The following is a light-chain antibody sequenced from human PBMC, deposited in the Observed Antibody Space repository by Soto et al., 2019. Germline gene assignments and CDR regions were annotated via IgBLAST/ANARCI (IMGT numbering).Light chain of an antibody. CDR1: QSVSSW. J-gene: IGKJ1*01. V-gene: IGKV1-5*03. CDR2: KAS. Sequence: DIQMTQSPSTLSASVGDRVTITCRASQSVSSWLAWYQQKPGKAPKLLIYKASSLQSGVPSRFSGSGSGTEFTLTISSLQPDDFATYFCQQYNGYSGTFGQGTKVDIK. CDR3: QQYNGYSGT.